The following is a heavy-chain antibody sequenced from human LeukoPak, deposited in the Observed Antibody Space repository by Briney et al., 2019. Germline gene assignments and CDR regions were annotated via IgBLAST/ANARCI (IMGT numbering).Heavy chain of an antibody. Sequence: GSLRLSCAASGFTFSTCEMNWVRQAPGKGLEWVSYISSSGSTIYYADSVKGRFTISRDNAKNSLYLQMNSLRAEDTAVYYCARTGYCSGGSCYSGCCYFDYWGQGTLVTVSS. CDR2: ISSSGSTI. J-gene: IGHJ4*02. D-gene: IGHD2-15*01. V-gene: IGHV3-48*03. CDR1: GFTFSTCE. CDR3: ARTGYCSGGSCYSGCCYFDY.